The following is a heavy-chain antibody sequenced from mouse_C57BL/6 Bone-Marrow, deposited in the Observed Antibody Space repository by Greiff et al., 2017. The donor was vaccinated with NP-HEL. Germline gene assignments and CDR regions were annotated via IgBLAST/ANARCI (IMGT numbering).Heavy chain of an antibody. CDR2: INPNNGGT. CDR3: ARSNY. J-gene: IGHJ2*01. V-gene: IGHV1-26*01. CDR1: GYTFTDYY. Sequence: LVEPGASVKISCKASGYTFTDYYMNWVKQSHGKSLEWIGDINPNNGGTSYNQKFKGKATLTVDKSSSTAYMELRSLTSEDSAVYYCARSNYWGQGTTLTVSS.